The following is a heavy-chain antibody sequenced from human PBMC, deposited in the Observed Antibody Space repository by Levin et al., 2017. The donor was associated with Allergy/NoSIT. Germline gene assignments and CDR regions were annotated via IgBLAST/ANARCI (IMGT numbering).Heavy chain of an antibody. CDR1: GGSISSSISY. Sequence: PSQTLSLTCTVSGGSISSSISYWGWIRQAPGKGLEWIGSIYNSGSTYYNPSLKSRVTTSVDTSKNQFSLKLSSVTAADTAVYYCARQCYDILTGYYNFDYWGQGTLVTVSS. D-gene: IGHD3-9*01. V-gene: IGHV4-39*01. CDR2: IYNSGST. J-gene: IGHJ4*02. CDR3: ARQCYDILTGYYNFDY.